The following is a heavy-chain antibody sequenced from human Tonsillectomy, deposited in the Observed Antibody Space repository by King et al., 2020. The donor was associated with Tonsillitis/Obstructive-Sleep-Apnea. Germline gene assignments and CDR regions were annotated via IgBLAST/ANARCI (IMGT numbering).Heavy chain of an antibody. D-gene: IGHD2-2*01. CDR3: RVTPAAPTGFDP. Sequence: VQLVESGGVVVQSGRSLRLSCEASGFTFRSYAMHWVRQAPGKGLEWVAVISYDANNEYYIDSVKGRFTISRDNSKNTLYLQMNSLRVEDTAVYYCRVTPAAPTGFDPWGQGTLVTVAS. V-gene: IGHV3-30*04. CDR1: GFTFRSYA. CDR2: ISYDANNE. J-gene: IGHJ5*02.